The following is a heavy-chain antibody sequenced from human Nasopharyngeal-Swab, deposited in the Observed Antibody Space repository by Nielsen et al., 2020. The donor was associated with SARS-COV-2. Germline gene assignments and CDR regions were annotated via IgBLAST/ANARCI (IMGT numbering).Heavy chain of an antibody. Sequence: GESLKISCAASGFTFGSFAMNWVRQAPGKGLEWVSSIRSTTSYIYYADSVKGRFTISRDNAKNSLYLQMNSLRAEDTAVYYCASERSSRLGEGTFDYWGQGTLVTVSS. J-gene: IGHJ4*02. CDR3: ASERSSRLGEGTFDY. V-gene: IGHV3-21*01. CDR1: GFTFGSFA. D-gene: IGHD3-16*01. CDR2: IRSTTSYI.